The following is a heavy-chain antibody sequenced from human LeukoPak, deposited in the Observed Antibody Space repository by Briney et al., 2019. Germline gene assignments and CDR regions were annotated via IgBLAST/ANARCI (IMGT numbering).Heavy chain of an antibody. J-gene: IGHJ4*02. CDR1: GGSFSGYY. Sequence: PSETLSLACAVYGGSFSGYYWSWIRQPPGKGLEWIGEINHSGSTNYNASLKSRVTISVDTSKNQFSLKLSSVTAADTAVYYCARGGYGGSSWYFDYWGQGTLVTVSS. CDR3: ARGGYGGSSWYFDY. D-gene: IGHD1-26*01. CDR2: INHSGST. V-gene: IGHV4-34*01.